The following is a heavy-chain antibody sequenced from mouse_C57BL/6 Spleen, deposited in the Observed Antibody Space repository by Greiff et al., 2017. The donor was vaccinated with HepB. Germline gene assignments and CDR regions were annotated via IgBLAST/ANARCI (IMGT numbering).Heavy chain of an antibody. CDR3: TFAYYSNYDYFDY. CDR2: IDPENGDT. Sequence: EVQLQQSGAELVRPGASVKLSCTASGFNIKDDYMHWVKQRPEQGLEWIGWIDPENGDTEYASKFQGKATITADTSSNTAYLQLSSLTSEDTAVYYCTFAYYSNYDYFDYWGQGTTLTVSS. CDR1: GFNIKDDY. V-gene: IGHV14-4*01. D-gene: IGHD2-5*01. J-gene: IGHJ2*01.